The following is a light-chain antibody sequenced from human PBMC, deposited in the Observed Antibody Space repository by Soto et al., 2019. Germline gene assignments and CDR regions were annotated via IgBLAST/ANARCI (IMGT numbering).Light chain of an antibody. CDR2: AAS. CDR1: QGISTY. CDR3: QKYNSAPLT. V-gene: IGKV1-27*01. Sequence: DIPMTQSPSSLSASVGDRVTITCRASQGISTYVAWYQQKSGKVPKLLIYAASTLQSGVPSRFSGSGSGTDFTLTISSLQPEDVATYYCQKYNSAPLTFGGGTKVEIK. J-gene: IGKJ4*01.